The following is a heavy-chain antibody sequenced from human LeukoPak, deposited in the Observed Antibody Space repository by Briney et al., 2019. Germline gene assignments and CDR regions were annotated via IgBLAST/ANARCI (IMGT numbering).Heavy chain of an antibody. CDR1: GFTFSSYS. Sequence: GGSLRLSCAASGFTFSSYSMNWVRQAPGKGLEWVSYISSSSSTIYYADSVKGRFTISRDNAKNSLYLQMNSLRPEDTALYYCAKHLRATNTYIFFGLDVWGQGTTVTVSS. D-gene: IGHD1-26*01. V-gene: IGHV3-48*04. CDR3: AKHLRATNTYIFFGLDV. CDR2: ISSSSSTI. J-gene: IGHJ6*02.